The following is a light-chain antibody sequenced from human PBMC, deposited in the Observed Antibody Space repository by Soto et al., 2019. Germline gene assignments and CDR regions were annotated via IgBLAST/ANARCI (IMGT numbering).Light chain of an antibody. CDR2: GAS. J-gene: IGKJ3*01. CDR1: ETISSN. CDR3: QHFKNWPPTVT. Sequence: EIMMTQSPATLSVSPGERVTLSCRATETISSNLAWYQQRPGQAPRLLIYGASIRATGVPARFSGSGSGSEFTLTISSLQSHDFGIYYCQHFKNWPPTVTFGPGTKVDLK. V-gene: IGKV3D-15*01.